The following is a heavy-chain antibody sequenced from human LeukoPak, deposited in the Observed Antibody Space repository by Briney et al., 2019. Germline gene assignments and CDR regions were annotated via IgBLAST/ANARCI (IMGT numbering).Heavy chain of an antibody. V-gene: IGHV4-4*07. CDR3: GRQGYIASYYFVDY. CDR1: GGSINSYY. D-gene: IGHD3-10*01. Sequence: SEALSLTCTVSGGSINSYYWGWVRQPAGKGLEWIGRIYPTATTNYSPSFMSRLTMSLDTSKNKLSLKLRSVPAADTAVYYCGRQGYIASYYFVDYWSQGTLVTVSS. CDR2: IYPTATT. J-gene: IGHJ4*02.